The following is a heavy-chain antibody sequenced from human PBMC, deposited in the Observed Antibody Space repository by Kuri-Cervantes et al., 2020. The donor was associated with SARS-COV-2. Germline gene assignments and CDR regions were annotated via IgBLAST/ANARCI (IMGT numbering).Heavy chain of an antibody. Sequence: GESLKISCAASGFTFSSYSMNWVRQAPGKGLEWVSSISSSSSYIYYADSVKGRFTISRDNAKNSLYLQMNSLRSEDTAVYYCARGWGVAYTNFLKLGSFDYWGQGTLVTVSS. CDR1: GFTFSSYS. CDR2: ISSSSSYI. J-gene: IGHJ4*02. V-gene: IGHV3-21*04. CDR3: ARGWGVAYTNFLKLGSFDY. D-gene: IGHD3-16*01.